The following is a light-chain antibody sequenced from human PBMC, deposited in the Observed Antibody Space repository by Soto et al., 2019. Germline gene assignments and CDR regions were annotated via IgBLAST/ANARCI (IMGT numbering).Light chain of an antibody. CDR2: EAT. V-gene: IGKV3-20*01. CDR1: QSISTY. Sequence: EIVLTQSPGTLSLSPGERATLSCRASQSISTYLAWYQQKPGQAPRLLIYEATKRANGIPDRFSGSGSGTDFTLTISRLEPEDFAVYYCQQYGSSPWTFGQGTKVEIK. J-gene: IGKJ1*01. CDR3: QQYGSSPWT.